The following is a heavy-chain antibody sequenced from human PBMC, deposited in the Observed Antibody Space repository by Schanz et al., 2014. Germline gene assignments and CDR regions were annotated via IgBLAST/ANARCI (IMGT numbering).Heavy chain of an antibody. D-gene: IGHD4-17*01. V-gene: IGHV3-74*01. J-gene: IGHJ4*02. CDR2: TSNDGSFT. CDR1: GFTFSNYW. Sequence: EVQLVESGGGLVKSGGSLRLSCATSGFTFSNYWMSWVRQAPGKGLVWVSRTSNDGSFTTFADSVKGRFTISRDNAKNTLYLQMNSLRAEDTAVYYCVRDTDYHFDYWGQGTLVTVSS. CDR3: VRDTDYHFDY.